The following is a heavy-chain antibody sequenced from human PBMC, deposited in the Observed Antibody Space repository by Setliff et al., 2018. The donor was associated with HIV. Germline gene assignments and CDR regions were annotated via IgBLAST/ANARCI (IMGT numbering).Heavy chain of an antibody. CDR2: IHHSGST. D-gene: IGHD6-19*01. CDR1: GGSFSGYS. V-gene: IGHV4-34*01. CDR3: ASVGSGWSHNWFDP. Sequence: PSETLSLTCAVYGGSFSGYSWSWVRQAPGEGLEWIGEIHHSGSTNYKPSLKSRVTISVDKSKNQFSLKLSSVTAADTAVYYCASVGSGWSHNWFDPWGQGTLVTVSS. J-gene: IGHJ5*02.